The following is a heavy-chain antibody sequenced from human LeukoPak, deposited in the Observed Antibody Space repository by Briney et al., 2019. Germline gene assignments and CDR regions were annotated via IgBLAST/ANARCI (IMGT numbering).Heavy chain of an antibody. V-gene: IGHV5-51*01. CDR3: ARHEGQQLVHAYGMDV. D-gene: IGHD6-13*01. Sequence: GESLKISCKGSGYSFTIDWIGWVRQMPGKGLEWMGIIYPGDSDTRYSPSFQGQVTISADKSISTAYLQWSSLKASDTAMYYCARHEGQQLVHAYGMDVWGQGTTVTVSS. CDR1: GYSFTIDW. CDR2: IYPGDSDT. J-gene: IGHJ6*02.